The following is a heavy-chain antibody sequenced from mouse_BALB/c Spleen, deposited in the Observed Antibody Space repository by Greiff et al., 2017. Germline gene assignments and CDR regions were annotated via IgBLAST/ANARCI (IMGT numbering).Heavy chain of an antibody. CDR2: IWAGGST. V-gene: IGHV2-9*02. Sequence: QVQLKESGPGLVAPSQSLSITRTVSGFSLTSYGVHWVRQPPGKGLEWLGVIWAGGSTNYNSALMSRLSISKDNSKSQVFLKMNSLQTDDTAMYYCASQYGNYDWFAYWGQGTLVTVSA. CDR1: GFSLTSYG. J-gene: IGHJ3*01. CDR3: ASQYGNYDWFAY. D-gene: IGHD2-10*02.